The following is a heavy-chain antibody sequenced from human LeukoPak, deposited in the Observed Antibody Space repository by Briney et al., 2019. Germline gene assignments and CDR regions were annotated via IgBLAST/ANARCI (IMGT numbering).Heavy chain of an antibody. Sequence: GGSLRLSCAASGFTFSSYAMNWVRQAPGRGLDWVSGFSGSGGNTYYADSVKGRFTISRDNSKNTLYLQMNSLRAEDTAVYYCANGNRCTSPNCLGYYYFYMDVGGKGTTVTVSS. V-gene: IGHV3-23*01. D-gene: IGHD2-8*01. CDR1: GFTFSSYA. CDR2: FSGSGGNT. J-gene: IGHJ6*03. CDR3: ANGNRCTSPNCLGYYYFYMDV.